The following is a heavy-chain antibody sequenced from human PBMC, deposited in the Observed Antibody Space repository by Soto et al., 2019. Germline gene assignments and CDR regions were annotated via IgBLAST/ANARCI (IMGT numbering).Heavy chain of an antibody. D-gene: IGHD2-21*02. Sequence: SVKVSCKASRVSFSKFIVTWVLQAPGLGLEWVGGIIPIFGTANYAQKFQGRVTITADESTSTAYMELSSLRSEDTAVYYCARDSVVVTALDYWGQGTLVTVSS. CDR3: ARDSVVVTALDY. CDR2: IIPIFGTA. V-gene: IGHV1-69*13. CDR1: RVSFSKFI. J-gene: IGHJ4*02.